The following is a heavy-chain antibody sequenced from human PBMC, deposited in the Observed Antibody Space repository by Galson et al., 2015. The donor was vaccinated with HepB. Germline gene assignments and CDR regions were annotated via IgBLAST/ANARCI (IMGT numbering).Heavy chain of an antibody. V-gene: IGHV4-39*01. Sequence: SETLSLTCTVSGGSISSSSYYWGWIRQPPGKGLEWIGSIYYSGSTYYNPSLKGRVTISVDTSKNQFSLKLSSVTAADTAVYYCARHPLSHWGMDVWGKGTTVTVSS. D-gene: IGHD3-16*01. CDR3: ARHPLSHWGMDV. J-gene: IGHJ6*03. CDR2: IYYSGST. CDR1: GGSISSSSYY.